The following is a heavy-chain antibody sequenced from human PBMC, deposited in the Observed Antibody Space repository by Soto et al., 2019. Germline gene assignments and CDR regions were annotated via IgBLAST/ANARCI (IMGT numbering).Heavy chain of an antibody. D-gene: IGHD4-4*01. CDR2: IHHSGST. CDR1: GDSIISQSHW. J-gene: IGHJ4*02. CDR3: ARGIDYRCED. Sequence: QVQLQESGPGLVKPSGTLFLTCVVSGDSIISQSHWWSWVRQSPGKGLEWMGEIHHSGSTNYNPSLKRRATMSVDNRKNQSTPHMTSVPAADTAVYYCARGIDYRCEDWGKGSLVIVSS. V-gene: IGHV4-4*02.